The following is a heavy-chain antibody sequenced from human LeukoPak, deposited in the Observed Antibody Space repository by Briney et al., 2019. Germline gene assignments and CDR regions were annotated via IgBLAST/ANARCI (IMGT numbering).Heavy chain of an antibody. J-gene: IGHJ2*01. CDR2: ISKTGSTM. V-gene: IGHV3-11*04. Sequence: GGSLRLSCSASEISFGDYYMSWIRQAPGKGLEWLAYISKTGSTMDYADSLRGRFTISRDNAKNSLYLQMNNLRAEDTAIYYCARDLGRYFDLWGRGTLVTVSS. CDR3: ARDLGRYFDL. CDR1: EISFGDYY.